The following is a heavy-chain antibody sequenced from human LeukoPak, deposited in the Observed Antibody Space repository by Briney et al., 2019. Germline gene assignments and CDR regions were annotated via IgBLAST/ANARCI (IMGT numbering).Heavy chain of an antibody. CDR1: GYTFASYD. V-gene: IGHV1-8*01. J-gene: IGHJ4*02. CDR2: MNPDSTNT. CDR3: ARVPFLGYCSGGSCYRFDH. D-gene: IGHD2-15*01. Sequence: GASVTVSCKASGYTFASYDINWVRQAPGQGLEWMGWMNPDSTNTGYAQKFQGRVTMTRDTSMSTAYMELSSLTSEDTAVYYCARVPFLGYCSGGSCYRFDHWGQGTLVAVSS.